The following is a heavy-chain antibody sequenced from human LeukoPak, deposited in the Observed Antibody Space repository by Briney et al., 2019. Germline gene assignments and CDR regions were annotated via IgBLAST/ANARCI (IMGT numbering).Heavy chain of an antibody. V-gene: IGHV3-23*01. CDR3: ARFLAGSSWHDAFDI. D-gene: IGHD6-13*01. Sequence: GGSLRLSCAASGFTFSSYAMSWVRQAPGKGLEWVSAISGSGGSTYYADSVKGRFTICRDNAKNSLYLQMNSLRAEDTAVYYCARFLAGSSWHDAFDIWGQGTMVIVSS. J-gene: IGHJ3*02. CDR1: GFTFSSYA. CDR2: ISGSGGST.